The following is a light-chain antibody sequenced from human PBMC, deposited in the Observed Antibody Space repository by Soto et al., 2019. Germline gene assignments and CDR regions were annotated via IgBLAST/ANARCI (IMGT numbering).Light chain of an antibody. CDR1: QSISTH. J-gene: IGKJ4*01. V-gene: IGKV1-39*01. Sequence: DIQMTQSPSSLSASVGDRVTITCRASQSISTHLNWYQQKPGKAPNLLIYGASSLQSGVPSRFSGSGSGTDFTLTISSLQPEDFETYFCQQSYITPAGFGGGTKVEIK. CDR2: GAS. CDR3: QQSYITPAG.